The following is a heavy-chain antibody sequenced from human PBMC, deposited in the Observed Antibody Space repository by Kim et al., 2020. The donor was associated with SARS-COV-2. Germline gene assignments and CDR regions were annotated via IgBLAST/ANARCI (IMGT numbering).Heavy chain of an antibody. J-gene: IGHJ6*01. CDR1: GFTFSSYA. CDR2: ISGSGAST. D-gene: IGHD2-21*02. CDR3: AKGDRYCGGDCYSPYYYGMGV. Sequence: GGSLRLSCAASGFTFSSYAMSWVRQAPGKGLEWVSSISGSGASTYYADSVKGRFTISRDSSKNTLYVQMNSLRAEDTALYYCAKGDRYCGGDCYSPYYYGMGVWGQGATVTGSS. V-gene: IGHV3-23*01.